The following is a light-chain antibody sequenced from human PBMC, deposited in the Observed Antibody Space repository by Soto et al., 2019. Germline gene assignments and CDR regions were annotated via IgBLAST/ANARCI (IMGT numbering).Light chain of an antibody. CDR2: HAS. Sequence: DIQMTQSPSTLSASIGDRVTITCRASQTINNWLDWYQQKPGKAPNLLIYHASNLETGVPSRCSGSAFGTEFTLTISSLQPDDFATYYCQHYNSYPWTFGQGNKVEIK. CDR3: QHYNSYPWT. V-gene: IGKV1-5*01. CDR1: QTINNW. J-gene: IGKJ1*01.